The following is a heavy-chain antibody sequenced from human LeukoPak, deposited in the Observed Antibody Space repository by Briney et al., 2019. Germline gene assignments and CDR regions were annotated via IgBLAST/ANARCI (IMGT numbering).Heavy chain of an antibody. Sequence: ASVKVSCKASGYTFTGYYMHWVRQAPGQGLERMGWINPNSGGTNYAQKFQGRVTMTRDTSISTAYMELSRLRSDDTAVYYCAREGAETHYYYMDVWGKGTTVTVSS. CDR1: GYTFTGYY. J-gene: IGHJ6*03. CDR2: INPNSGGT. V-gene: IGHV1-2*02. CDR3: AREGAETHYYYMDV. D-gene: IGHD3-16*01.